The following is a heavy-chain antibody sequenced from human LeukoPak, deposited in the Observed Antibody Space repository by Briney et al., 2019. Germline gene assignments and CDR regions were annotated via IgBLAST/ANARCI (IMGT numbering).Heavy chain of an antibody. V-gene: IGHV1-18*01. Sequence: ASVKVSCKASGYTFTSYGISWVRQAPGQGLEWMGWISAYNGNTNYAQKLQGRVTMTTDTSTSTAYMELRSLRSDDTAVYYCARDRLLEDRDYSSYYYMDVWGKGTTVTVSS. CDR2: ISAYNGNT. J-gene: IGHJ6*03. D-gene: IGHD1-1*01. CDR3: ARDRLLEDRDYSSYYYMDV. CDR1: GYTFTSYG.